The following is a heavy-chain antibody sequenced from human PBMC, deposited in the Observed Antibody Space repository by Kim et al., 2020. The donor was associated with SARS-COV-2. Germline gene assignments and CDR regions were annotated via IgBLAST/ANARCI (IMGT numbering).Heavy chain of an antibody. CDR3: ARGTTSPGKAFDI. CDR2: IYYSGST. J-gene: IGHJ3*02. CDR1: GGSISYYY. Sequence: SETLSLTCTVSGGSISYYYWSWIRQPPGKGLEWIGYIYYSGSTYYNPSLKSLVTISVDTSKNQFSLKLSSVTAADTAVYYCARGTTSPGKAFDIWGQGTTVNVSS. V-gene: IGHV4-59*13. D-gene: IGHD4-17*01.